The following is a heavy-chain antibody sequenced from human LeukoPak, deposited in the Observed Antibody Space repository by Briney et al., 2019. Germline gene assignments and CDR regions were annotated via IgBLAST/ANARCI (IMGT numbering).Heavy chain of an antibody. Sequence: PGGSLRLSCVASGFTFSDYYMTWIRQAPGKGVEWISYISSSGRGVEYAGSVRGRFTLSRDNAKTSLYLEMNSLRAEDTAVYYCAGDLTGTTYDSWGQGTLVTVSA. D-gene: IGHD1-7*01. CDR1: GFTFSDYY. J-gene: IGHJ5*01. CDR3: AGDLTGTTYDS. V-gene: IGHV3-11*04. CDR2: ISSSGRGV.